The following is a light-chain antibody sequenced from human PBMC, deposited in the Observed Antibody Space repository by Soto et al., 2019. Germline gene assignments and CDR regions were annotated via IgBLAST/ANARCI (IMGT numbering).Light chain of an antibody. CDR3: QSYDGSLATSI. J-gene: IGLJ2*01. CDR1: SSNLGAGYD. Sequence: QAVVTQPASVSGTPGQRVSISCTGTSSNLGAGYDVHWYQQLPGAAPRLLIFGNNVRPSGVPDRFSGSKSGTSASLAITGLQAEDEAIYHCQSYDGSLATSIFGAGTKLTVL. V-gene: IGLV1-40*01. CDR2: GNN.